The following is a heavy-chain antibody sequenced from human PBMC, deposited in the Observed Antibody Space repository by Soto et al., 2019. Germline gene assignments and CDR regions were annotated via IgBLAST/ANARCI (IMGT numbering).Heavy chain of an antibody. CDR1: GGSISSSSYY. D-gene: IGHD3-22*01. CDR3: ARTSPTYYYDSSGPSLFDY. J-gene: IGHJ4*02. Sequence: SETLSLTCTVSGGSISSSSYYWGWIRQPPGKGLEWIGSIYYSGSTYYNPSLKSRVTISVDTSKNQFSLKLSSVTAADTAVYYCARTSPTYYYDSSGPSLFDYWGQGTLVTVSS. V-gene: IGHV4-39*07. CDR2: IYYSGST.